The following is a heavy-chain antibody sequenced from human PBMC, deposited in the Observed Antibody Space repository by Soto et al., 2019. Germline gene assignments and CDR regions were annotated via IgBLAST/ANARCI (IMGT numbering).Heavy chain of an antibody. Sequence: GGSLRLSCAASGFTFSSYAMHWVRQAPGKGLEWVAVISYDGSNKYYADSVKGRFTISRDNSKNTLYLQMNSLRAEDTAVYYCARVPEWFGELGLDAFDIWGQGTMVTVSS. D-gene: IGHD3-10*01. V-gene: IGHV3-30-3*01. CDR3: ARVPEWFGELGLDAFDI. J-gene: IGHJ3*02. CDR1: GFTFSSYA. CDR2: ISYDGSNK.